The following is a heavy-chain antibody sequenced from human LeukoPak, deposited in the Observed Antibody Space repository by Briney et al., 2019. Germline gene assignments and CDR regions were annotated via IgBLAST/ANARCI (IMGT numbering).Heavy chain of an antibody. V-gene: IGHV3-30*02. Sequence: PGGSLRLSCAASGFTFSAYGMNWVRQAPGKGLEWGSFIRDDGSKRYYADSVKGRFTISRDNSNNTLFLQMNSLRAEDTAVYYCAQDFYFEPVGYSFYYMDVWGKGTTVTVSS. D-gene: IGHD3-9*01. CDR3: AQDFYFEPVGYSFYYMDV. CDR2: IRDDGSKR. J-gene: IGHJ6*03. CDR1: GFTFSAYG.